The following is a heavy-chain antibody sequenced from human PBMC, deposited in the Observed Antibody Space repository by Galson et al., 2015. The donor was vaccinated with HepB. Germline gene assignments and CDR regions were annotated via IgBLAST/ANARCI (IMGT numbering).Heavy chain of an antibody. D-gene: IGHD6-19*01. Sequence: SLRLSCAASGFTYNTYSMSWVRQAPGKGLEWVSAISGSGGTTYYADSVKGRFTISRDNSKTTMYLQMNSLRVDDTAVYYCARRISGYRNGYYDGDFDHWGQGALVIVSS. V-gene: IGHV3-23*01. CDR1: GFTYNTYS. CDR2: ISGSGGTT. J-gene: IGHJ4*02. CDR3: ARRISGYRNGYYDGDFDH.